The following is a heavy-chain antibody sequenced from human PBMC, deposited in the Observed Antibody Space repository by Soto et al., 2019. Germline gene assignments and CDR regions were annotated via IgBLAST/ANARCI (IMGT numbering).Heavy chain of an antibody. Sequence: QITLKESGPTLVKPTQTLTLTCTFSGFSLSTSGVGVGWIRQPPGKALEWLALLYWDDDKRYSPSLKSRLTITKDPSKNQVVLTMTNMDPVDTATYNCAHRCYDFSFDPCGQGTLVTVSS. J-gene: IGHJ5*02. D-gene: IGHD3-3*01. CDR1: GFSLSTSGVG. CDR3: AHRCYDFSFDP. CDR2: LYWDDDK. V-gene: IGHV2-5*02.